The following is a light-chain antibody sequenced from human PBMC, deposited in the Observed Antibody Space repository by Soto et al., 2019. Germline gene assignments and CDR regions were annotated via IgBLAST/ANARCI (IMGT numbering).Light chain of an antibody. CDR3: QSYDRSLSGRV. CDR1: SSNIGAGYD. J-gene: IGLJ1*01. Sequence: QSVLTQPPSVSGAPGQRVTISCTGSSSNIGAGYDVHWYQQLPGTAPKLLIYGNNNRPSGVPDRFSGSKSGTSASLAITGLQAEDGADYYCQSYDRSLSGRVFGTGTKLTVL. CDR2: GNN. V-gene: IGLV1-40*01.